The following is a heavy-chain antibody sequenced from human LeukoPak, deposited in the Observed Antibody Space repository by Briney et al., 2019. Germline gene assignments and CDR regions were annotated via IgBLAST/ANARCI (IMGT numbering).Heavy chain of an antibody. Sequence: PGGSLRLSCAASGFTFSSYAMHWVPQAPGKGLEWVAVISYDGSNKYYADSVKGRFTISRDNSKNTLYLQMNSLRAEDTAVYYCARETYYYDSSRRNAFDIWGQGTMVTVSS. CDR1: GFTFSSYA. V-gene: IGHV3-30-3*01. CDR2: ISYDGSNK. D-gene: IGHD3-22*01. J-gene: IGHJ3*02. CDR3: ARETYYYDSSRRNAFDI.